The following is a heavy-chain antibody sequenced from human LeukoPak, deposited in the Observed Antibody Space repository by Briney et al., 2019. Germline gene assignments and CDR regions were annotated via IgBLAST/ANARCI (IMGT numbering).Heavy chain of an antibody. CDR3: ASVFDS. Sequence: GGSLRLSCAASGFIFSSYSMNWVRQAPGKGLEWVSYISSRGSSIYYADSVKGRFTISRDNAKNTVYLQMNSLSAEDTAVYYCASVFDSWGQGFLVTVSS. CDR1: GFIFSSYS. J-gene: IGHJ4*02. V-gene: IGHV3-48*04. CDR2: ISSRGSSI.